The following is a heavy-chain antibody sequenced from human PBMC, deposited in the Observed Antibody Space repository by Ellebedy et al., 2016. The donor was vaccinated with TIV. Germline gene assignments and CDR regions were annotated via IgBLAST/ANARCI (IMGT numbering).Heavy chain of an antibody. CDR2: IWYDGSNK. CDR3: ARIRGGDSSGWHFDY. J-gene: IGHJ4*02. V-gene: IGHV3-33*08. D-gene: IGHD6-19*01. CDR1: GFTFSSYG. Sequence: GGSLRLSXAASGFTFSSYGMHWVRQAPGKGLEWVAVIWYDGSNKYYADSVKGRFTISRDNSKNTLYLQMNSLRAEDTAVYDCARIRGGDSSGWHFDYWGQGTLVTVSS.